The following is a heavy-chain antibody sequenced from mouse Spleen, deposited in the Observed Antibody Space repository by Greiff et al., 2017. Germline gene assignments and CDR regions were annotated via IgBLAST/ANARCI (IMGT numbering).Heavy chain of an antibody. CDR3: ASGGSYWYFDV. CDR2: INPSSGYT. Sequence: QVQLQQSGAELARPGASVKMSCKASGYTFTSYTMHWVKQRPGQGLEWIGYINPSSGYTNYNQKFKDKATLTADKSSSTAYMQLSSLTSEDSAVYYCASGGSYWYFDVWGAGTTVTVSS. CDR1: GYTFTSYT. J-gene: IGHJ1*01. V-gene: IGHV1-4*01.